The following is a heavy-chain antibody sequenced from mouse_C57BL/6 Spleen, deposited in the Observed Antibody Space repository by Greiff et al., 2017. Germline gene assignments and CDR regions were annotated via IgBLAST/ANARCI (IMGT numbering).Heavy chain of an antibody. CDR2: IYPGSGST. Sequence: VQLQQPGAELVKPGASVKMSCKASGYTFTSYWITWVKQRPGQGLEWIGDIYPGSGSTNYNEKFKSKATLTVDTSSSTAYMQLSSLTSEDSAVYYCARSGYYGSSRNYFDYWGQGTTLTVSS. D-gene: IGHD1-1*01. J-gene: IGHJ2*01. V-gene: IGHV1-55*01. CDR1: GYTFTSYW. CDR3: ARSGYYGSSRNYFDY.